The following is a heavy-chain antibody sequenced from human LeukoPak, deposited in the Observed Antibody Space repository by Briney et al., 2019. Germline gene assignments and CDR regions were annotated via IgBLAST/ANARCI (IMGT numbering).Heavy chain of an antibody. CDR1: GYTFTGYY. Sequence: GASVKVSCKASGYTFTGYYMHWVRQAPGQGLEWMGWINPNSGGTNYAQKFQGRVTMTRDTSISTAYMELSRLRSDDTAVYYCARDYGIAVAGRDYYYMDVWGKGTTVTVSS. CDR3: ARDYGIAVAGRDYYYMDV. J-gene: IGHJ6*03. D-gene: IGHD6-19*01. CDR2: INPNSGGT. V-gene: IGHV1-2*02.